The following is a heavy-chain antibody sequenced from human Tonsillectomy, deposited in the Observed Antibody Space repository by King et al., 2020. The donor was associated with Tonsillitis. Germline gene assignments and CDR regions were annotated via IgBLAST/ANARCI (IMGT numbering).Heavy chain of an antibody. CDR1: GFIFKTYK. J-gene: IGHJ3*02. V-gene: IGHV3-21*01. CDR3: ARDRAVAVNWPGAFDI. CDR2: ISGIGDYI. D-gene: IGHD6-19*01. Sequence: VQLVESGGGLVKPGGSLRLSCAASGFIFKTYKMNWVRQAPGKGLEWVSTISGIGDYIYYADSVKGRFTISRDNAKNSLSLQMKSLSAEDTATYFCARDRAVAVNWPGAFDIWGQGTTVTVSS.